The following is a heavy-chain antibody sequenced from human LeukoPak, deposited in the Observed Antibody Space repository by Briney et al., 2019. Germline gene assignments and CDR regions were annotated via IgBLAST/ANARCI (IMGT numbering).Heavy chain of an antibody. D-gene: IGHD6-13*01. CDR3: AKPPYSSSSYYLDY. CDR2: ISGSGGTT. CDR1: GFTFSSYA. Sequence: PGGSLRLSCAASGFTFSSYAMSWVRQAPGKGLERVSAISGSGGTTYYADSVKGRFTISRDNSKNTLYLQMNSLRDEDTAVYYCAKPPYSSSSYYLDYWGQGTLVTVSS. V-gene: IGHV3-23*01. J-gene: IGHJ4*02.